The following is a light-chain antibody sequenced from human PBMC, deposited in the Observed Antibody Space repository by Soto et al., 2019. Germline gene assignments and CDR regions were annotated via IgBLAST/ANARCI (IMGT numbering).Light chain of an antibody. V-gene: IGKV1-39*01. Sequence: DIERTRAPSCLCADVGDRGTITCRASQSISKYLAWYQQKPGKAPDLLIYDVSTLQSGVPSRFSGSGSGTDFTLSTSSVEPEDFATYFCKQRYKDPLTFGPGSRVEIK. CDR2: DVS. CDR1: QSISKY. J-gene: IGKJ5*01. CDR3: KQRYKDPLT.